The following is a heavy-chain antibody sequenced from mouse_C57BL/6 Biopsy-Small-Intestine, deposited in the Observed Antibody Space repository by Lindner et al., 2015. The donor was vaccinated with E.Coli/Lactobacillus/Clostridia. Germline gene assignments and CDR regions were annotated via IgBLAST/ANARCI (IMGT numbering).Heavy chain of an antibody. J-gene: IGHJ4*01. V-gene: IGHV1-84*02. CDR2: INPGNGDR. CDR3: ASRPDYNTGPFDY. Sequence: SVKVSCKASGYTFTSQPIHWVRQAPGQRPEWMGWINPGNGDRDYSQKFQDRVAVTRDRSASTVYMELISLRSEDTAVYYCASRPDYNTGPFDYWGQGTPVTVSS. D-gene: IGHD1-3*01. CDR1: GYTFTSQP.